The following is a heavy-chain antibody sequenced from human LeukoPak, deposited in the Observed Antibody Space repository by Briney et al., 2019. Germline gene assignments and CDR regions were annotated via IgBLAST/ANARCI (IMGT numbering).Heavy chain of an antibody. CDR3: ARGIAVAGPFDY. Sequence: SETLSLTCTVSGGSISSYYWSWLRQPAGKGLEWIGRIYTSGSTNYNPSLKSRVTMSVDTSKNQFSLKLSSVTAADTAVYYCARGIAVAGPFDYWGQGTLVTVSS. CDR1: GGSISSYY. J-gene: IGHJ4*02. V-gene: IGHV4-4*07. D-gene: IGHD6-19*01. CDR2: IYTSGST.